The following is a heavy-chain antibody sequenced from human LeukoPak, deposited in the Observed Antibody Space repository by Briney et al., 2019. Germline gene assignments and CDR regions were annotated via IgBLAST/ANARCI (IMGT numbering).Heavy chain of an antibody. CDR3: ARDSDLLDYGDYLEYFQH. CDR1: GGTFSSYA. CDR2: IIPILGIA. Sequence: GASVKVSCKASGGTFSSYAISWVRQAPGQGLEWMGRIIPILGIANYAQKFQGKVTITADKSTSTAYMELSSLRSEDTAVYYCARDSDLLDYGDYLEYFQHWGQGTLVTVSS. V-gene: IGHV1-69*04. D-gene: IGHD4-17*01. J-gene: IGHJ1*01.